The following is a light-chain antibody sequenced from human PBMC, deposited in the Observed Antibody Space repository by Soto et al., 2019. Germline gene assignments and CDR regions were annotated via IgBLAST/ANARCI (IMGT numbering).Light chain of an antibody. J-gene: IGKJ4*01. CDR2: AAT. Sequence: AAVSVTLTMISRASQGISSWLAWYQQKPGKAPKLLIYAATILQSGVPSRFSGSNSGTDFSLTISRLQPEDFATYFCKQSSDLPLTFGGGTKVDI. CDR1: QGISSW. CDR3: KQSSDLPLT. V-gene: IGKV1D-12*01.